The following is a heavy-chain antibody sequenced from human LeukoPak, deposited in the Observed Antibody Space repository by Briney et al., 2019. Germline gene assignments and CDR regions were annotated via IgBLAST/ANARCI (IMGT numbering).Heavy chain of an antibody. CDR1: GYTFTSYY. J-gene: IGHJ4*02. Sequence: ASVKVSCKASGYTFTSYYMHWVRQAPGQGLEWMGIINPSGGSTSYAQKFQGRVTMTRDTSTSTVYVELSSLRSEDTAVYYCAGVHRPYYYDSSGYFYWGQGTLVTVSS. D-gene: IGHD3-22*01. CDR2: INPSGGST. CDR3: AGVHRPYYYDSSGYFY. V-gene: IGHV1-46*01.